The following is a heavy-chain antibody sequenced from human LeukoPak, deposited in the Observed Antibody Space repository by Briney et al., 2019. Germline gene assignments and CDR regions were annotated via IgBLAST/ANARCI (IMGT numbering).Heavy chain of an antibody. CDR2: IYYSGST. CDR3: ARNFPYYDFWSGYRGDAFDI. CDR1: GGSFSDYY. D-gene: IGHD3-3*01. V-gene: IGHV4-31*11. Sequence: SETLSLTCAVYGGSFSDYYWSWIRQHPGKGLEWIGYIYYSGSTYYNPSLKSRVTISVDTSKNQFSLKLSSVTAADTAVYYCARNFPYYDFWSGYRGDAFDIWGQGTMVTVSS. J-gene: IGHJ3*02.